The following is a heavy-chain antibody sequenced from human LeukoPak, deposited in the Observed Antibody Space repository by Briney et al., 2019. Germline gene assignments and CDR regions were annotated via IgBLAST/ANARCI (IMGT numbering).Heavy chain of an antibody. CDR1: GFSFNNFG. CDR3: ARDRREPIVVVPAAIDY. Sequence: GGSLRLSCVASGFSFNNFGMSWVRQAPGKGLEWVSSISSTSSYIYYADSVKGRFTISRDNAKNSLYLQMNSLRAEDTAVYYCARDRREPIVVVPAAIDYWGQGTLVTVSS. D-gene: IGHD2-2*01. J-gene: IGHJ4*02. V-gene: IGHV3-21*01. CDR2: ISSTSSYI.